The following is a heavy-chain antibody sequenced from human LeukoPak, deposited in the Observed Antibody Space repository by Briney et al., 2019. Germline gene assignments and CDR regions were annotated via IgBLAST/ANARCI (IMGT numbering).Heavy chain of an antibody. J-gene: IGHJ3*02. Sequence: GGSLRLSCAASGFTFSSYAMHWVRQAPGKGLEWVAVISYDGSNKYYADSVKGRFTISRDNSKNTLYLQMNSLRAEDTAVYYCARDRDLGAVAGRDAFDIWGQGTMVTVSS. CDR3: ARDRDLGAVAGRDAFDI. D-gene: IGHD6-19*01. CDR1: GFTFSSYA. V-gene: IGHV3-30-3*01. CDR2: ISYDGSNK.